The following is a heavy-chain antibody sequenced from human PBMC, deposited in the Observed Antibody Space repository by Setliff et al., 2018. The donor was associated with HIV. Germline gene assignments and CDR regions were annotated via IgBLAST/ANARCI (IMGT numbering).Heavy chain of an antibody. Sequence: GGSLRLSCAASGFTFSSYSMNWVRQAPGKGLEWVSYISSSGSTIYYADSVKGRFTISRDNAKNSLYLQMNSLRAEDTAVYYCARDRVDIVATLLSYYYGMDVWGQGTTVTVSS. D-gene: IGHD5-12*01. CDR3: ARDRVDIVATLLSYYYGMDV. CDR2: ISSSGSTI. V-gene: IGHV3-48*04. J-gene: IGHJ6*02. CDR1: GFTFSSYS.